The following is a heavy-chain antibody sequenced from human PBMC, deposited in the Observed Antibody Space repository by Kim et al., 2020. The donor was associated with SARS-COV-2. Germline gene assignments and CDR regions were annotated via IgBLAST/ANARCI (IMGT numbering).Heavy chain of an antibody. CDR1: GFTFSSYA. D-gene: IGHD2-2*01. CDR3: AREVPRLGTKMHGGAFDI. J-gene: IGHJ3*02. Sequence: GGSLRLSCAASGFTFSSYAMHWVRQAPGKGLEWVAVISYDGSNKYYADSVKGRFTISRDNSKNTLYLQMNSLRAEDTAVYYCAREVPRLGTKMHGGAFDIWGQGTMVTVSS. CDR2: ISYDGSNK. V-gene: IGHV3-30*04.